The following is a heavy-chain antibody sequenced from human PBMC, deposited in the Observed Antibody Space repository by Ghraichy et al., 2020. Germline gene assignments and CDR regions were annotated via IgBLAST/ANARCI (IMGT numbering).Heavy chain of an antibody. CDR3: ARDIKSSSWLYYYYAMDV. D-gene: IGHD6-13*01. J-gene: IGHJ6*02. V-gene: IGHV3-30*09. CDR2: ISHDGNAK. CDR1: GFTFSLYS. Sequence: GGSLRLTCAASGFTFSLYSMHWVRQAPGKGPEWVAVISHDGNAKYYGDSVKGRFAISRDNAKNTVYLQMSSLRAEDTAVYYCARDIKSSSWLYYYYAMDVWGHGTTGTVSS.